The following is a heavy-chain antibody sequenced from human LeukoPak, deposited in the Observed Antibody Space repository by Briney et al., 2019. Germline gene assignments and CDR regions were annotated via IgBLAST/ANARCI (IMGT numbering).Heavy chain of an antibody. J-gene: IGHJ4*02. CDR2: INHSGST. CDR3: ARSFSCSSTSCPLDY. CDR1: GGAFSGYY. V-gene: IGHV4-34*01. D-gene: IGHD2-2*01. Sequence: PSESLSLTCGVYGGAFSGYYWSWIRQPPGKGLEWLGEINHSGSTNYNPSLKSRVTISVDTSKNQFSLKLSSVTAADTAVYYCARSFSCSSTSCPLDYWGQGTLVTVSS.